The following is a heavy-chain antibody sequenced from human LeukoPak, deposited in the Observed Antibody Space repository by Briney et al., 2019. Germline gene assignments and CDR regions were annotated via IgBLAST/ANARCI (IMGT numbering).Heavy chain of an antibody. CDR3: ALGYCSSTSCNLDNWFDP. Sequence: SETLSLTCTVSGGSISSSSYYWGWIRQPPGKGLEWIGSIYYSGSTYYNPSLKSRVTISVDTSKNQFSLKLSPVTAADTAVYYCALGYCSSTSCNLDNWFDPWGQGTLVTVSS. CDR1: GGSISSSSYY. J-gene: IGHJ5*02. V-gene: IGHV4-39*01. D-gene: IGHD2-2*01. CDR2: IYYSGST.